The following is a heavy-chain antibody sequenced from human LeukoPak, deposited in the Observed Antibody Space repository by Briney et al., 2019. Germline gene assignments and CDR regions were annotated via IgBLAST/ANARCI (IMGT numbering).Heavy chain of an antibody. D-gene: IGHD5-12*01. J-gene: IGHJ6*03. Sequence: GGSLRLSCAASGFNFSNYGMHWVRQAPGKGLEWVAVIWYDGTNKYYADSVKGRFTISGDNSKNTLSVEMISLRVEDTAVYYCVKEVGTYSGLYYLNVWGKGTTVTVTS. CDR2: IWYDGTNK. CDR1: GFNFSNYG. V-gene: IGHV3-33*06. CDR3: VKEVGTYSGLYYLNV.